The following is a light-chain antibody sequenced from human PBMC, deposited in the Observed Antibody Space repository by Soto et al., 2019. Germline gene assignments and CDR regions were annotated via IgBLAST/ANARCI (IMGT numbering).Light chain of an antibody. CDR1: QSVSNS. CDR2: AAS. V-gene: IGKV3-11*01. Sequence: EVVLTQSPATLSLSPGERATLPCRASQSVSNSLAWYQQKPGQAPRLLIYAASNRAAGIPARFSGSGSATDFTLTISSLEPADFAIYYCQHRRTFGQGTKVDIK. J-gene: IGKJ1*01. CDR3: QHRRT.